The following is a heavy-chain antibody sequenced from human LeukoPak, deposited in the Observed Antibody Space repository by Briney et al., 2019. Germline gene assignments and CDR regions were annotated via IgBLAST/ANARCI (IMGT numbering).Heavy chain of an antibody. CDR2: IYYSGNT. CDR1: GVSISSSNSY. V-gene: IGHV4-39*01. Sequence: SETLSLTCTVSGVSISSSNSYWGWIRQPPGKGLEWIGSIYYSGNTYYNASLKSQVSISIDTSKNQFSLRLTSVTAADTAVYYCARIHEATLYAFDIWGQGTMVTVSS. J-gene: IGHJ3*02. D-gene: IGHD5-12*01. CDR3: ARIHEATLYAFDI.